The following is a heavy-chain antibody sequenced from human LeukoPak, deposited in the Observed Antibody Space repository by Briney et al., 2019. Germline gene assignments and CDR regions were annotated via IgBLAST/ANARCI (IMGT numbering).Heavy chain of an antibody. CDR3: ARDGSGSYYFLYYYYGMDV. CDR2: IYSGGST. Sequence: PGGSLRLSCAASGFTVSSNYMSWVRQAPGKGLEWVSVIYSGGSTYYADSVKGRFTISRDNSKNTLYLQMNSLRAEDTAVYYCARDGSGSYYFLYYYYGMDVWGQGTTVTVSS. V-gene: IGHV3-53*01. J-gene: IGHJ6*02. CDR1: GFTVSSNY. D-gene: IGHD3-10*01.